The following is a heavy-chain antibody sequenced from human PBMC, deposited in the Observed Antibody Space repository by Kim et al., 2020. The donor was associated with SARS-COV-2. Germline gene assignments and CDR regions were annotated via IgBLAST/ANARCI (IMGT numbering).Heavy chain of an antibody. D-gene: IGHD3-10*01. V-gene: IGHV3-30*01. Sequence: VTGRFTISRDNSKNTLYLQMNSLRAGDTAVYYCARDHSYYGSGSPSAFDIWGQGTMVTVSS. CDR3: ARDHSYYGSGSPSAFDI. J-gene: IGHJ3*02.